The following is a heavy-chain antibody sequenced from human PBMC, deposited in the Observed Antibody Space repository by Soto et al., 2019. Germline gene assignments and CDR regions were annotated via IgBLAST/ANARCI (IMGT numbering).Heavy chain of an antibody. CDR1: GFTFSNAW. V-gene: IGHV3-15*01. Sequence: EVQLVESGGGLVKPGGSLRLSCVASGFTFSNAWMHWARQAPGKGPEWVGRIKTKTEGGTVDYAAPVKGRFTISRDDSKNMVYLQMNSPKTEDTAVYYCSTFDNWCQGTQVIVSS. J-gene: IGHJ4*02. CDR3: STFDN. CDR2: IKTKTEGGTV.